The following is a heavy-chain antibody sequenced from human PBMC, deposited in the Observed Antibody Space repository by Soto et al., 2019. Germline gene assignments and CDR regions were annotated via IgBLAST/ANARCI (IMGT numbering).Heavy chain of an antibody. CDR3: ARGFLESSSSGYYYGMDV. Sequence: SVKVSCKASGGTFSSYAISWVRQAPGQGLEWMGGIIPIFGTANYAQKFQGRVTITADESTSTAYMELSSLRSEDTAVYYCARGFLESSSSGYYYGMDVWGQGTTVTVSS. J-gene: IGHJ6*02. CDR2: IIPIFGTA. CDR1: GGTFSSYA. V-gene: IGHV1-69*13. D-gene: IGHD6-6*01.